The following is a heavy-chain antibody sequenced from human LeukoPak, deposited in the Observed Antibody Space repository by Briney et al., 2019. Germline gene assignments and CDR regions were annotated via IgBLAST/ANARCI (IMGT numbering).Heavy chain of an antibody. CDR1: GFTFSSYA. D-gene: IGHD3-16*01. CDR3: ARATLFPLGYMDV. J-gene: IGHJ6*03. Sequence: GRSLRLSCAASGFTFSSYAMHLVRQAPGKGLEWVAVISYDGSNKYYADSVKGRFTISRDNSKNTLYLQMNSLRAEDTAVYYCARATLFPLGYMDVWGKGTTVTVSS. V-gene: IGHV3-30*01. CDR2: ISYDGSNK.